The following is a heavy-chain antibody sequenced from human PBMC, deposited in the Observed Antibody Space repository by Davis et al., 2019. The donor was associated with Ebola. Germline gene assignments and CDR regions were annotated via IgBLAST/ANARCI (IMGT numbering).Heavy chain of an antibody. V-gene: IGHV3-74*01. CDR1: GFTFNKYW. Sequence: GESLKISCAASGFTFNKYWMHWVRQAPGKGLVYVSRFSSDGGITSYADSVKGRFTISRDNAKSTLYLQMNSLTAEDTAVYYCATSTYLPVYWGQGTLVTVSS. CDR2: FSSDGGIT. CDR3: ATSTYLPVY. D-gene: IGHD2/OR15-2a*01. J-gene: IGHJ4*02.